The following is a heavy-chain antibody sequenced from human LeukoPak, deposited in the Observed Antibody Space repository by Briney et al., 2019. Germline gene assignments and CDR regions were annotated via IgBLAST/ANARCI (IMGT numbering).Heavy chain of an antibody. D-gene: IGHD3-10*01. V-gene: IGHV3-7*01. CDR1: GFTFSSYW. CDR3: AREAPRKVWFGELLEADVLYYMDV. Sequence: GGSLRLSCAASGFTFSSYWMSWVRQAPGKGLEWVANIKQDGSEKYYVDSVKGRFTISRDNAKNSLYLQMNSLRAEDTAVYYCAREAPRKVWFGELLEADVLYYMDVWGKGTTVTVSS. J-gene: IGHJ6*03. CDR2: IKQDGSEK.